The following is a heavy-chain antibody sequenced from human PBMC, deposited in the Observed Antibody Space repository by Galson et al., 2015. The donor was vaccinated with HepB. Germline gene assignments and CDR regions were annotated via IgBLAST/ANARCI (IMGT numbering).Heavy chain of an antibody. D-gene: IGHD2-2*01. J-gene: IGHJ5*02. V-gene: IGHV4-34*01. Sequence: ETLSLTCAVYGGSFSGYYWSWIRQPPGKGLEWIGEISHSGSTNYNPSLKSRVTISVDTSKNQFSLKLSSVTAADTAVYYCARGGPFVVVPAASRVGYVWFDPWGQGTLVTVSS. CDR1: GGSFSGYY. CDR3: ARGGPFVVVPAASRVGYVWFDP. CDR2: ISHSGST.